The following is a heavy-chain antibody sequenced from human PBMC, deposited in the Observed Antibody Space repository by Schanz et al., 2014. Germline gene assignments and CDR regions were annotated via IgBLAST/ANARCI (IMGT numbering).Heavy chain of an antibody. CDR2: IWYDGSGK. Sequence: QVQLVESGGGVVQPGRSLRLSCAASGFIFSSYGLHWVRQAPGKGLEWVAFIWYDGSGKYYADSVKGRFTISRDSPKNTLYLQMNSLRVEDTAVYYCARLPVGYGSGIWDVWGQGTSVTVSS. V-gene: IGHV3-33*01. CDR1: GFIFSSYG. J-gene: IGHJ6*02. D-gene: IGHD3-10*01. CDR3: ARLPVGYGSGIWDV.